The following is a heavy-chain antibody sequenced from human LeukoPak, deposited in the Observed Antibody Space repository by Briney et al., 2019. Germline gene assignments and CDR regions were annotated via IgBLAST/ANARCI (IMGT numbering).Heavy chain of an antibody. V-gene: IGHV4-38-2*02. CDR2: VYHSGT. J-gene: IGHJ5*01. D-gene: IGHD4-23*01. CDR3: AKSTGGGGHDS. CDR1: GYSIGSGHY. Sequence: PSETLSLTCTVSGYSIGSGHYWAWIRQPPGKGLEWIGCVYHSGTYYKSSLTSRVTISMDTSKNQFSLKLTSVTAADSAFYHCAKSTGGGGHDSWGQGTLVTVSS.